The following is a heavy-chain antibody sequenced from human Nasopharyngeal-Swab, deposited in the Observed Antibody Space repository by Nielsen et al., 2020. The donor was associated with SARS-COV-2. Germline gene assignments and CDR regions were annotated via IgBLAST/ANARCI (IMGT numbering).Heavy chain of an antibody. D-gene: IGHD2-15*01. V-gene: IGHV1-18*01. CDR1: GGTFSSYA. CDR2: ISAYTGDT. Sequence: ASVKVSCKASGGTFSSYAISWVRQAPGQGLEWMGWISAYTGDTNYAQILQGRVTMTRDTSTSTAYMELRSLRSDDTAVYYCARGGGGYSFDYWGQGTLVTVSS. CDR3: ARGGGGYSFDY. J-gene: IGHJ4*02.